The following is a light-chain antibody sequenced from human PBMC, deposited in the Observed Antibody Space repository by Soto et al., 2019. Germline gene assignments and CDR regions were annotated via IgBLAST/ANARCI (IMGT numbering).Light chain of an antibody. CDR3: SSYAATSSLV. CDR2: EVS. Sequence: QSVLTQPASVSGSPGQSITMSCTGSSSDIGTYNFVSWYQQHADKAPRLILYEVSNRPSGVSSRFSGSKSGNSASLTISGLQPEAEAHYFCSSYAATSSLVFGGGTKLTVL. J-gene: IGLJ3*02. V-gene: IGLV2-14*01. CDR1: SSDIGTYNF.